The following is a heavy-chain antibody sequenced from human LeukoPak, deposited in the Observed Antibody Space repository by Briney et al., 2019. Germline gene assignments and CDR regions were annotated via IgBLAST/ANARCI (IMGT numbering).Heavy chain of an antibody. Sequence: GGSLRLSCATSGFTFSTYSMSWVRQAPGKGLEWVSSISSSGSYIYYADSVKGRFTISRDNAKNSLYLQMNSLRAEDTAVYYCARGGLHYYDSSGYLIIDYWGQGTLVTVSS. CDR2: ISSSGSYI. CDR1: GFTFSTYS. V-gene: IGHV3-21*01. J-gene: IGHJ4*02. CDR3: ARGGLHYYDSSGYLIIDY. D-gene: IGHD3-22*01.